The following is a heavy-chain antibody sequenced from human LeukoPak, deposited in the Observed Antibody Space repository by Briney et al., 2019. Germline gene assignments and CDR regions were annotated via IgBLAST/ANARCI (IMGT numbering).Heavy chain of an antibody. D-gene: IGHD6-6*01. J-gene: IGHJ3*02. CDR3: ARDHRIAARHDAFDI. CDR2: ISGSGGST. V-gene: IGHV3-23*01. CDR1: GFTFSSYA. Sequence: QPGGSLRLSCAASGFTFSSYAMSWVRQAPGKGLEWVSAISGSGGSTYYADSVKGRFTISRDNAKISLYLQMNSLRAEDTAVYYCARDHRIAARHDAFDIWGQGTMVTVSS.